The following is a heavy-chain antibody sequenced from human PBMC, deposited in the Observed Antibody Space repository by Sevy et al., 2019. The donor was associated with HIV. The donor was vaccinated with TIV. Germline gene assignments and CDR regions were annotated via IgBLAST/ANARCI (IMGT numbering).Heavy chain of an antibody. V-gene: IGHV1-18*01. CDR2: INVYNGNA. CDR1: GYTFTSYG. D-gene: IGHD2-15*01. CDR3: ASGDKYCSGGSCYFHLDY. Sequence: GSVKVSCKASGYTFTSYGINWVRQAPGQGLEWTGWINVYNGNANYAQKLQGRGTMTTDRSTSTAYMELRSLRSDDTALYYCASGDKYCSGGSCYFHLDYWGQGTLVTVSS. J-gene: IGHJ4*02.